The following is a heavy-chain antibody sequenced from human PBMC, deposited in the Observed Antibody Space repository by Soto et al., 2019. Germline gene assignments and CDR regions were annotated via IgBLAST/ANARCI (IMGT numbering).Heavy chain of an antibody. D-gene: IGHD6-6*01. V-gene: IGHV1-8*01. CDR1: GYTFTSYD. Sequence: QVQLVQSGAEVKKPGASVKVSCKASGYTFTSYDINWVRQATGQGLEWMGWMNPNSGNTGYAQKFQGRVTMTRNTSISTAYMELSSLRSEDTAVYYCARTFYSSSPRRRYYYYGMDVWGQGTTVTVSS. CDR3: ARTFYSSSPRRRYYYYGMDV. J-gene: IGHJ6*02. CDR2: MNPNSGNT.